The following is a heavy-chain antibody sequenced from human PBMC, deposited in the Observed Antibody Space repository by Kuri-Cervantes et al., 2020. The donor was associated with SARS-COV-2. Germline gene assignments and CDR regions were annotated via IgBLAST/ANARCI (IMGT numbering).Heavy chain of an antibody. CDR3: ARNDFWSGYYFDY. Sequence: GESLKISCAASGFSFSSYSMNWVRQAPGKGLEWLAYISSGGTKVSYADSVKGRFTISRDNAKNSLSLQVNSLRAEDTAVYYCARNDFWSGYYFDYWGQGTLVTVSS. V-gene: IGHV3-48*01. CDR2: ISSGGTKV. CDR1: GFSFSSYS. J-gene: IGHJ4*02. D-gene: IGHD3-3*01.